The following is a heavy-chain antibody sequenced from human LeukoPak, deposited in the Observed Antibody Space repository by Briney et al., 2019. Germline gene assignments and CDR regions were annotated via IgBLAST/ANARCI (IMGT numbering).Heavy chain of an antibody. D-gene: IGHD3-22*01. CDR1: GFTLSDYY. CDR3: ASLYYYDSSGLN. CDR2: ISSSSSYI. V-gene: IGHV3-11*06. J-gene: IGHJ4*02. Sequence: GGSLRLSCAASGFTLSDYYMSWIRQAPGKGLEWVSYISSSSSYIYYADSVKGRFTISRDNAKNSLYLQMNSLRAEDTAVYYCASLYYYDSSGLNWGQGTLVTVSS.